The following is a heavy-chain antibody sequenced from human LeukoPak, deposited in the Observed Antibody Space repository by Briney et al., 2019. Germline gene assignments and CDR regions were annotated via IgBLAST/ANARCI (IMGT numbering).Heavy chain of an antibody. Sequence: SETLSLTCTVSSGSISSSSYYWGWIRQPPGKGLEWIGSIYYGGSTYYNPSPKSRVTISVDTSKNQFSLKLSSVTAAETAVYYCARHKLGTVAGFYFDYWGQGTLVTVSS. V-gene: IGHV4-39*01. CDR2: IYYGGST. CDR1: SGSISSSSYY. D-gene: IGHD6-19*01. J-gene: IGHJ4*02. CDR3: ARHKLGTVAGFYFDY.